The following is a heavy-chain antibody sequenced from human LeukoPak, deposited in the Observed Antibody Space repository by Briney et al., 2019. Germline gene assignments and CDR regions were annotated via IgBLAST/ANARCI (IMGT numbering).Heavy chain of an antibody. J-gene: IGHJ6*02. V-gene: IGHV1-18*01. D-gene: IGHD3-22*01. CDR1: GYTFTSYG. Sequence: GASVKVSCKASGYTFTSYGISWVRQAPGQGLEWMGWIRAYNGNTNYAQKLQGRVTMTTDTSTSTAYMELRSLRSDDTAVYYCARARSYYYDSSGYSTLSGPYYYYYGMDVWGQGTTVTVSS. CDR2: IRAYNGNT. CDR3: ARARSYYYDSSGYSTLSGPYYYYYGMDV.